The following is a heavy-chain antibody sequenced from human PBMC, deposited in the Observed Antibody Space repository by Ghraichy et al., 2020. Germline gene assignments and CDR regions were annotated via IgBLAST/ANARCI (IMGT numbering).Heavy chain of an antibody. V-gene: IGHV4-31*03. CDR1: GGSISSGGYY. Sequence: SETLSLTCTVSGGSISSGGYYWSWIRQHPGKGLEWIGYIYYSGSTYYNPSLKSRVTISVDTSKNQFSLKLSSVTAADTAVYYCARFGDDYYYYGMDVWGQGTTVTVSS. CDR3: ARFGDDYYYYGMDV. D-gene: IGHD3-10*01. CDR2: IYYSGST. J-gene: IGHJ6*02.